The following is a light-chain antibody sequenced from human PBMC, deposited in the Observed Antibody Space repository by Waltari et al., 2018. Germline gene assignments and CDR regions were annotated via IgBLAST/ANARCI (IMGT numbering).Light chain of an antibody. CDR1: QSVSRS. CDR2: GAS. V-gene: IGKV3-20*01. CDR3: QHYVRLPVS. J-gene: IGKJ1*01. Sequence: EIVLTQSPGTLSLSPGERATLSYRASQSVSRSLACYQQKPGQAPRLLVYGASSMATGVPDRFIGSGSGTDFSLTISRLEPEDFAVYNCQHYVRLPVSFGQGTKVEIK.